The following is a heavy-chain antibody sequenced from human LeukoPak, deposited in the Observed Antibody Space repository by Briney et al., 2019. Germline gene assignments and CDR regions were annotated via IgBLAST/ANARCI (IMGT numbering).Heavy chain of an antibody. Sequence: QPGRSLKLSCAASGFTFSSYAMHWVRQASGKGLEWVAVISYDGSNKYYADSVKGRFTISRDNSKNTLYLQMNSLRAEDTAVYYCARNHFDYWGQGTLVTVSS. CDR3: ARNHFDY. CDR1: GFTFSSYA. V-gene: IGHV3-30-3*01. J-gene: IGHJ4*02. CDR2: ISYDGSNK.